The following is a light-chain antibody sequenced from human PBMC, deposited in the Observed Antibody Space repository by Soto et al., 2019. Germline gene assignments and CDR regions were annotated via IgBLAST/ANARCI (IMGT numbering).Light chain of an antibody. Sequence: QSVLTQPPSASGTPGQRVTISCSGSSSNVGTNHVNWYQQLPGTAPKLLIYRDNQRPSGVPDRFSGSKSGTSASLAISGLQSEDEADYYCATRDERLSGRVFGGGTKLTVL. V-gene: IGLV1-44*01. CDR2: RDN. CDR3: ATRDERLSGRV. CDR1: SSNVGTNH. J-gene: IGLJ3*02.